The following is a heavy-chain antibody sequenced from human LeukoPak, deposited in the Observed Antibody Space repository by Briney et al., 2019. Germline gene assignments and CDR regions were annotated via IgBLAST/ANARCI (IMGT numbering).Heavy chain of an antibody. D-gene: IGHD1-26*01. V-gene: IGHV4-39*07. CDR1: GGSVSSTSYY. J-gene: IGHJ5*02. CDR3: ASEQTPWELLRGNWFDP. Sequence: SETLSLTCTVSGGSVSSTSYYWGWIRQPPGKGLEWIGSIYHSGSTYYNPSLKSRVTISVDTSKNQFSLKLSSVTAADTAVYYCASEQTPWELLRGNWFDPWGQGTLVTVSS. CDR2: IYHSGST.